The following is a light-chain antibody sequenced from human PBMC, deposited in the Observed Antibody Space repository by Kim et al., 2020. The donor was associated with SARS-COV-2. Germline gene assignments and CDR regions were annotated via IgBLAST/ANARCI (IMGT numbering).Light chain of an antibody. J-gene: IGKJ1*01. CDR2: DAS. Sequence: DIQMTQSPSTLSASVGDTVTITCRASQAISNWLAWYHQRPGKVPNLLVFDASTLQSGVPSRFSGTGSGTEFTLTISGLQPDDFGTYFCQQYSGHMGWTFGQGTKVDIK. CDR1: QAISNW. CDR3: QQYSGHMGWT. V-gene: IGKV1-5*01.